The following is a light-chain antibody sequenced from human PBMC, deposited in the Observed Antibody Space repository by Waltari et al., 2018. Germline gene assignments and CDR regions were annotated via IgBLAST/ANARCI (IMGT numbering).Light chain of an antibody. J-gene: IGLJ2*01. CDR1: SSDVGGYNY. Sequence: QSALTQPRSVSGSPGQSVTISCTGTSSDVGGYNYVSRYQPHPGKAPKLMIYDVNKRPSGGPDRFSGSKSGNTASLTISGLQAEDEADYHCCSYAGSYTYVVFGGGTKLTVL. CDR2: DVN. V-gene: IGLV2-11*01. CDR3: CSYAGSYTYVV.